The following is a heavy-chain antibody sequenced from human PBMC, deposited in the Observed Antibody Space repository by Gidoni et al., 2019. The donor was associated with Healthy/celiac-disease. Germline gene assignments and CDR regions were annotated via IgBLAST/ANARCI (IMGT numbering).Heavy chain of an antibody. V-gene: IGHV3-30*18. CDR1: GFTFSSYG. Sequence: QVQLVESGGGVVQSGRSLRLSCAASGFTFSSYGMHWVRQAPGKGLEWVAVISYDGSNKYYADSVKGRFTISRDNSKNTLYLQMNSLRAEDTAVYYCAKDATKLRYFDWLFDYWGQGTLVTVSS. CDR3: AKDATKLRYFDWLFDY. CDR2: ISYDGSNK. D-gene: IGHD3-9*01. J-gene: IGHJ4*02.